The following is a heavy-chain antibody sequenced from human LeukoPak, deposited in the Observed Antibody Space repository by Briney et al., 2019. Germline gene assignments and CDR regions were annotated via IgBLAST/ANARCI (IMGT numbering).Heavy chain of an antibody. V-gene: IGHV3-7*01. Sequence: PGGSLRLSCAASGFTFSNYWMNWVRQAPGKGLEWVANIKQDGSEKYYVDSVKGRFTISRDNAKKSLFLQMNSLRAEDTAVYYRARRHISSPAGNVFDIWGQGTMVTVSS. CDR1: GFTFSNYW. D-gene: IGHD6-13*01. CDR2: IKQDGSEK. CDR3: ARRHISSPAGNVFDI. J-gene: IGHJ3*02.